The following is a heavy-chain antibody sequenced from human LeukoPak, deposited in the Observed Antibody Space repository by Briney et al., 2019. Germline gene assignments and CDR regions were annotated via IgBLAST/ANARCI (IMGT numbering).Heavy chain of an antibody. Sequence: ASVKVSCKASRYTFSSYDINWVREASGQGLEWMGWMNPNTGRTGFAQKFQGRLTMTRDTSISTAYMELSSLRSEDTAVYYCARLSQTPDYYSSGGYYYLGYWGQGTPVTVSS. D-gene: IGHD3-22*01. CDR2: MNPNTGRT. V-gene: IGHV1-8*01. J-gene: IGHJ4*02. CDR3: ARLSQTPDYYSSGGYYYLGY. CDR1: RYTFSSYD.